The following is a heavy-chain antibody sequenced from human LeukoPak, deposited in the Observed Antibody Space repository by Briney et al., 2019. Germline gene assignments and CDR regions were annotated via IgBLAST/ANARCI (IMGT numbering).Heavy chain of an antibody. V-gene: IGHV3-30*18. Sequence: GGSLRLSCAASGFTFSTSVMHWVRQAPGKGLEWVAVISYDGNNKYYADSVKGRFTISRDNSKNTLYVQMNSLRAEDTAVYYCAEEVIAAGGNFEYWGQGTLVTVSS. D-gene: IGHD6-13*01. CDR2: ISYDGNNK. CDR1: GFTFSTSV. J-gene: IGHJ4*02. CDR3: AEEVIAAGGNFEY.